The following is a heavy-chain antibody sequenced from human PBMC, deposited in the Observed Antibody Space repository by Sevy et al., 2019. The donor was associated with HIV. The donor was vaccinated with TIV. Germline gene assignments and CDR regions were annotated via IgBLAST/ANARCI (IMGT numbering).Heavy chain of an antibody. CDR2: IYYSGST. D-gene: IGHD3-3*01. CDR3: ARGYDFWSGYYRNDTFDI. J-gene: IGHJ3*02. Sequence: SETLSLTCTVSGGSISSYYWSWIRQPPGKGLEWIGYIYYSGSTNYNPSLKSRVTISVDTSKNQFSLKLSSVTAADTAVYYCARGYDFWSGYYRNDTFDIWGQGTMVTVSS. CDR1: GGSISSYY. V-gene: IGHV4-59*01.